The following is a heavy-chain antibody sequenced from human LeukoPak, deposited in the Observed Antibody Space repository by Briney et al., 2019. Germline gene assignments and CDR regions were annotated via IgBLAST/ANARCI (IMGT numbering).Heavy chain of an antibody. CDR2: INHSGST. CDR1: GGSFSGYY. D-gene: IGHD2-2*01. Sequence: SETLSLTCAVYGGSFSGYYWGWIRQPPGKGLEWIGEINHSGSTNYNPSLKSRVTISVDTSKNQFSLKLSSVTAADTAVYYCARGGVDIVVVPAATRYNNWFDPWDQGTLVTVPS. J-gene: IGHJ5*02. CDR3: ARGGVDIVVVPAATRYNNWFDP. V-gene: IGHV4-34*01.